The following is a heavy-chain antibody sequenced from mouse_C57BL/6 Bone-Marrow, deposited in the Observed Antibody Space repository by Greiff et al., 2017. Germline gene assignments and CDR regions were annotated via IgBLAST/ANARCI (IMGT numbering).Heavy chain of an antibody. CDR2: ISSGGSYT. CDR3: ARRGGYYEGFAY. J-gene: IGHJ3*01. V-gene: IGHV5-6*02. D-gene: IGHD2-3*01. CDR1: GFTFSSYG. Sequence: EVKLMESGGDLVKPGGSLKLSCAASGFTFSSYGMSWVRQTPDKRLEWVATISSGGSYTYYPDSVKGRFTISRDNAKTTLYLQMRSLKSEDTAMYNCARRGGYYEGFAYWGQGTLVTVSA.